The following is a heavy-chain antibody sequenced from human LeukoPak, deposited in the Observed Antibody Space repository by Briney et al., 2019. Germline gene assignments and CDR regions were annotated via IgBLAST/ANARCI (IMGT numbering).Heavy chain of an antibody. CDR2: ISSSSTYS. D-gene: IGHD3-22*01. V-gene: IGHV3-11*06. CDR1: GFTLSDYY. J-gene: IGHJ5*02. CDR3: ARVMIGTVNWFDP. Sequence: GGSLRLSCVASGFTLSDYYMSWIRQAPGKGLEWVSYISSSSTYSSYADSVKGRFTISRDNAKNSLYLQMNSLRAEDTAVYYCARVMIGTVNWFDPWSQGTLVTVSS.